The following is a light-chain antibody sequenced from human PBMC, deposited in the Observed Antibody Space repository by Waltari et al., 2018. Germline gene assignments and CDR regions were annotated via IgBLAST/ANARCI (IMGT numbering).Light chain of an antibody. CDR1: SPHIGSHT. J-gene: IGLJ2*01. CDR2: SNN. V-gene: IGLV1-44*01. Sequence: QSVLPQPTSASGTPGQRVPISYSGISPHIGSHTVPWYQQLPGTAPKLLIYSNNQRPVWVPDRFLGSKSGTSASRAISGRQSEDEADYYCAAWDDSLNGVVFCGGTKLTVL. CDR3: AAWDDSLNGVV.